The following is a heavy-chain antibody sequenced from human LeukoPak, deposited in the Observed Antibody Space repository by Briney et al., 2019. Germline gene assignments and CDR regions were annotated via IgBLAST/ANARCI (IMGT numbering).Heavy chain of an antibody. J-gene: IGHJ4*02. V-gene: IGHV4-4*09. CDR1: GGSISSSY. CDR2: IYISGDT. CDR3: ARGARIFDS. Sequence: SETLSLTCTVSGGSISSSYWSWIRQAPGKGLECIGYIYISGDTNSNPSFKSRGTLSLDTSKNQFSLRLTSVTAADTAVYYCARGARIFDSWGPGTLVTVSS. D-gene: IGHD2/OR15-2a*01.